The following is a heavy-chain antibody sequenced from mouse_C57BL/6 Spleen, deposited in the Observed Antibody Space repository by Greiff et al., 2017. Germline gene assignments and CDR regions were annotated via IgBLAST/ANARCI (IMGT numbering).Heavy chain of an antibody. J-gene: IGHJ2*01. V-gene: IGHV1-26*01. CDR3: AREGTAMCTTDFDY. Sequence: VQLQQSGPELVKPGASVKISCKASGYTFTDYYMNWVKQSPGKSLEWIGDITPNNGGTSYNRKFKGKDTLTVDKSSSTAYMELRSLTSNGSAVYYCAREGTAMCTTDFDYWGQGTTLTVSS. D-gene: IGHD2-2*01. CDR2: ITPNNGGT. CDR1: GYTFTDYY.